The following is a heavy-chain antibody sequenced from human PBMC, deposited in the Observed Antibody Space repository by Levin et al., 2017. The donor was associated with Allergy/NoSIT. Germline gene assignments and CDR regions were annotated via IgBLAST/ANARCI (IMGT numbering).Heavy chain of an antibody. CDR2: IYYTGST. CDR1: GGSISSSSYY. V-gene: IGHV4-39*01. Sequence: SETLSLTCTVSGGSISSSSYYWGWIRQPPGKGLEWIGSIYYTGSTYYNPSLKSRVTISVDTSKNQFSLRLNSVTAADTALYYCPTLSCMVVIATPDRYYFDYWGQGTLVTVSS. J-gene: IGHJ4*02. D-gene: IGHD2-21*01. CDR3: PTLSCMVVIATPDRYYFDY.